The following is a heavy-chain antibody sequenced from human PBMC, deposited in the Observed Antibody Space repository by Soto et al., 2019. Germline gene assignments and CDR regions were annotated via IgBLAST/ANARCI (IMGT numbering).Heavy chain of an antibody. CDR3: ARSPGYSYGDY. V-gene: IGHV1-3*01. Sequence: QVQLVQSGAEVKKPGASVKVSCKASGYTFTSYAMHWVRQAPGQRLEWMGWINAGNGNTKYSQKFQGRDTITRDTSASTAYMELSSLRSEDTAVYYCARSPGYSYGDYWGQGTLVTVSS. D-gene: IGHD5-18*01. CDR2: INAGNGNT. J-gene: IGHJ4*02. CDR1: GYTFTSYA.